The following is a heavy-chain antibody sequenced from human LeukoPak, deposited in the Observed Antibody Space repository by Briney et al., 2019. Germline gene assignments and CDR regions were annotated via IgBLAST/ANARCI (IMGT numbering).Heavy chain of an antibody. CDR1: GFTFSSYA. Sequence: PGGSLRLSCAASGFTFSSYAMHWVRQAPGKGLEWVAVISYDGSKKYYADSVKGRFTISRDNSKNTLYLQMNSLRAEDTAVYYCARDIQSSRYNGDYRVGDYWGQGTLVTVSS. D-gene: IGHD4-17*01. V-gene: IGHV3-30*04. CDR3: ARDIQSSRYNGDYRVGDY. CDR2: ISYDGSKK. J-gene: IGHJ4*02.